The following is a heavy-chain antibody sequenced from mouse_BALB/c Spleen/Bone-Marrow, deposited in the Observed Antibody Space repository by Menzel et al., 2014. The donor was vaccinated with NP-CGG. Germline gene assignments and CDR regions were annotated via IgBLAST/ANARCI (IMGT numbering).Heavy chain of an antibody. CDR1: GYSFXGYY. D-gene: IGHD1-1*01. CDR3: ARYGTYYYAMDY. J-gene: IGHJ4*01. Sequence: EVKLMESGPDLVKPGASVKISCKASGYSFXGYYMHWVKQSHGKSLEWIGRVNPNNGGTSYNQRFKDKAILTVDKSSSTAYMEIRSLTSEDSAVYFCARYGTYYYAMDYWGQGTSVTVSS. V-gene: IGHV1-26*01. CDR2: VNPNNGGT.